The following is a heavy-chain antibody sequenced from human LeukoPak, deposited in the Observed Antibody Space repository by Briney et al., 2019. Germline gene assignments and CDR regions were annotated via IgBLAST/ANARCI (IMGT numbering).Heavy chain of an antibody. V-gene: IGHV3-7*01. CDR1: GFTFSSYW. CDR2: IKQDGSEK. CDR3: ARERGFLEWYFDY. Sequence: PGGSLRLSCAASGFTFSSYWMSWVRQAPGKGLEWVANIKQDGSEKYYVDSVKGRFTISRDNAKNSLYLQMNSLRAEDTAVYYCARERGFLEWYFDYWGQGTLVTVSS. J-gene: IGHJ4*02. D-gene: IGHD3-3*01.